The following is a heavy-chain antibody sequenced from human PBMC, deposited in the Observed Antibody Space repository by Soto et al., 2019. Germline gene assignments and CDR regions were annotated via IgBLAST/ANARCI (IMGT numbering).Heavy chain of an antibody. V-gene: IGHV1-69*01. D-gene: IGHD6-13*01. J-gene: IGHJ4*02. Sequence: QVQLVQSGAEVKKPGSSVKVSCKASGGTFSSYAISWVRQAPGQGLEWMGGIIPIFGTANYAQKFQGRVTITADESTSPASREVGSRVSGARAVFSCAREGGIPPLGGKGPLVPSSS. CDR3: AREGGIPPL. CDR1: GGTFSSYA. CDR2: IIPIFGTA.